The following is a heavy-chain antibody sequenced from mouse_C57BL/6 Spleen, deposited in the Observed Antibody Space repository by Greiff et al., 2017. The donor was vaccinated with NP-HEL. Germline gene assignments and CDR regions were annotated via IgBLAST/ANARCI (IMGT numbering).Heavy chain of an antibody. CDR2: ISSGGSYT. Sequence: EVQLVESGGDLVKPGGSLKLSCAASGFTFSSYGMSWVRQTPDKRLEWVATISSGGSYTYSPDSVKGRFTISRENAKNTLYLQMSSLKSEDTAMYYCARHGGGNSFDYWGQGTTLTVSS. J-gene: IGHJ2*01. CDR1: GFTFSSYG. V-gene: IGHV5-6*01. CDR3: ARHGGGNSFDY. D-gene: IGHD1-1*02.